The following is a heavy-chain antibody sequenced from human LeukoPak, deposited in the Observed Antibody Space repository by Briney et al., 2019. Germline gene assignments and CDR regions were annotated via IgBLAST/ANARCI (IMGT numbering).Heavy chain of an antibody. CDR3: ARHYCSSTSCYFGLPNAFDI. CDR1: GYSISSGYY. D-gene: IGHD2-2*01. Sequence: SETLSLTCTVSGYSISSGYYWGWIRQPPGKGLEWIGSIYHSGSTYYNPSLKSRVTISVDTSKNQFSLKLSSVTAADTAVYYCARHYCSSTSCYFGLPNAFDIWGQGTMVTVSS. V-gene: IGHV4-38-2*02. J-gene: IGHJ3*02. CDR2: IYHSGST.